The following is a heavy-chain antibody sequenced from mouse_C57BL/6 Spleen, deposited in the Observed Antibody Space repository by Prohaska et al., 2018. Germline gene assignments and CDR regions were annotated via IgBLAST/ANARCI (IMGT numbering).Heavy chain of an antibody. D-gene: IGHD1-1*01. J-gene: IGHJ1*03. CDR3: LRPSNWYYGV. Sequence: EVKLLQSGGGLVQPGGSLKLSCAASGIDFSRYWMSWVRRAPGKGLDWIGEIYPYSITIHYAPSLNDKFIISRDNSKNTLYLQMSKVRSEDTAFYNRLRPSNWYYGVGGTGNTVTVTS. V-gene: IGHV4-1*01. CDR1: GIDFSRYW. CDR2: IYPYSITI.